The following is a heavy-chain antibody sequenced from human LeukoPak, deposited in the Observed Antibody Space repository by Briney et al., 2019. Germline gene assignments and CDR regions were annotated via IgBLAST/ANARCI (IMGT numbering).Heavy chain of an antibody. CDR3: ARLVLSYGNAFDH. CDR2: INYSGNT. CDR1: GGSISGSDYY. J-gene: IGHJ4*02. V-gene: IGHV4-39*02. D-gene: IGHD3-16*01. Sequence: SETLSLTCTVSGGSISGSDYYWCWIRQPPGKGLEWIGSINYSGNTYYDSSLKSRVTISVDTSKNHFSLRLSSVTAADTAVYFCARLVLSYGNAFDHWGQGTLVTVSS.